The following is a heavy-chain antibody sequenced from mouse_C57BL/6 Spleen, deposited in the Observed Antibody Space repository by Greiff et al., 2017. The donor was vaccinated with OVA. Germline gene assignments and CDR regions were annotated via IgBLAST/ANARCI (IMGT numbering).Heavy chain of an antibody. V-gene: IGHV14-1*01. J-gene: IGHJ3*01. D-gene: IGHD1-1*01. CDR2: IDPEDGDT. CDR1: GFNIKDYY. CDR3: TTPYCYGSSYPFAY. Sequence: VQLQQSGAELVRPGASVKLSCTASGFNIKDYYMHWVKQRPEQGLEWIGRIDPEDGDTEYAPKFQGKATMTADTSSNTAYLQLSSLTSEDTAVYYCTTPYCYGSSYPFAYWGQGTLVTVSA.